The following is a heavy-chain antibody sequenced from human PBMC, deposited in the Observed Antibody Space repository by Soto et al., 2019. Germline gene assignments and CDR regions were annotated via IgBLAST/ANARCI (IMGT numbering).Heavy chain of an antibody. CDR1: GYTFSSYG. CDR3: ARAYGDYYFDY. V-gene: IGHV1-18*01. D-gene: IGHD4-17*01. J-gene: IGHJ4*02. Sequence: QVQLVQSGAEVKKPVASVKVSCKTSGYTFSSYGISWVRQAPGQGLEWMGWISTYKGNTHYVQNLQGRVTLTTDTSTSTAYMELRSLRSDDTAVYYCARAYGDYYFDYWGQGTLVTVSS. CDR2: ISTYKGNT.